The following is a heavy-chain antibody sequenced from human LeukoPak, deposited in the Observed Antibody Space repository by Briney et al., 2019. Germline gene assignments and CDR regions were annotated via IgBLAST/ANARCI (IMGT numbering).Heavy chain of an antibody. J-gene: IGHJ4*02. V-gene: IGHV3-23*01. CDR3: AKWGDYDVLTGYYDPDN. CDR2: IVGSGANT. CDR1: GFIFSNYA. D-gene: IGHD3-9*01. Sequence: GASLRLSCAASGFIFSNYAMSCARQAPGKGLEWVSAIVGSGANTYYAGSVKGRFTISRDNPRNTLYLQMNSLRAEDTAVYYCAKWGDYDVLTGYYDPDNWGQGTLVTVSS.